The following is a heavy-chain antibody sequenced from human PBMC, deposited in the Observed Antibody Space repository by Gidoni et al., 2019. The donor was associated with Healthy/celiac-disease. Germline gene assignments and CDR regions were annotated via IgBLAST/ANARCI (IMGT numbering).Heavy chain of an antibody. CDR3: ASYTYYDILSGWFDP. D-gene: IGHD3-9*01. J-gene: IGHJ5*02. Sequence: QVQLVQSGAEVNKPGSSVKISCKASGGTFSSYAISWVRQAPGQGLEWMGRIIPIRGIANYAQKFQGRVTITADKSTSTAYMELSSLRSEDTAVYYCASYTYYDILSGWFDPWGQGTMVTVSS. CDR2: IIPIRGIA. V-gene: IGHV1-69*09. CDR1: GGTFSSYA.